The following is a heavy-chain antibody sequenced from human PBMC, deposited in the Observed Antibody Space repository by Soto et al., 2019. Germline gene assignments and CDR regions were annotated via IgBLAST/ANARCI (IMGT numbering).Heavy chain of an antibody. CDR2: IYWDDDK. CDR3: AHSGYCGPSGIYNWFDP. J-gene: IGHJ5*02. D-gene: IGHD2-2*03. V-gene: IGHV2-5*02. Sequence: QITLKESGPTLVKPTQTLTLTCTFSGFSLSTNGVGVGWIRQPPGKALEWLTLIYWDDDKRYSPSLKSRLTITKDTSKNQVVLTMTNMDPVDTATYYCAHSGYCGPSGIYNWFDPWGQGTLVTVSS. CDR1: GFSLSTNGVG.